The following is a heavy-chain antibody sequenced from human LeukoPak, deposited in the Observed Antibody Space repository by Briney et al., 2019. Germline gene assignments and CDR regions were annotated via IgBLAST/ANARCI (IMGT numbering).Heavy chain of an antibody. Sequence: ASVKVSCKASGYTFTGYYMHWVRQAPGQGLEWMGWINPKRGDTNYAQKFQGRVTMTRDTSISTVYMELSRLRSDDTAVYYCARESQGLPTPHAFDIWGHGTMVTVSS. CDR3: ARESQGLPTPHAFDI. V-gene: IGHV1-2*02. D-gene: IGHD5/OR15-5a*01. CDR2: INPKRGDT. CDR1: GYTFTGYY. J-gene: IGHJ3*02.